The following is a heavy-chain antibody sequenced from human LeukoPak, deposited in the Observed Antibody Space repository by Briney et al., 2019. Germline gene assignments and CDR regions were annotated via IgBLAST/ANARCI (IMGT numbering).Heavy chain of an antibody. J-gene: IGHJ4*02. CDR1: GYTFTGYY. V-gene: IGHV1-2*02. Sequence: ASVKVSCKASGYTFTGYYMHWVRQAPGQGLEWMGWINPNGGGTNYAQKFQGRVTMTRDTSISTAYMELSRLRSDDTAVYYCARGPPIAAAHFDYWGQGTLVTVSS. CDR3: ARGPPIAAAHFDY. D-gene: IGHD6-25*01. CDR2: INPNGGGT.